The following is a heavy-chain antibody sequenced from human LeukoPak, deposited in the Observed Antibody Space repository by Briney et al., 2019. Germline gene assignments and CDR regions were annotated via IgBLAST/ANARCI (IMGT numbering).Heavy chain of an antibody. Sequence: ASVKVSCKASGNTFTSYYMHWVRQAPGQGLEWMGVINPSGGSTSYAQKFQGRVTMTRDMSTSTVYMELSSLRSEDTAVYYCAREVTSSTSCFDYWGQGTLVTVSS. J-gene: IGHJ4*02. V-gene: IGHV1-46*01. CDR3: AREVTSSTSCFDY. CDR1: GNTFTSYY. CDR2: INPSGGST. D-gene: IGHD2-2*01.